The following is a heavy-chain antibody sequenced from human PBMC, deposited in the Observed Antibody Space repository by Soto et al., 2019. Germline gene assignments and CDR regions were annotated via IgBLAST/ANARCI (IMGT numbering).Heavy chain of an antibody. J-gene: IGHJ4*02. V-gene: IGHV1-18*04. Sequence: ASVKVSCKASGYTFTSYGISWVRQAPGQGLEWMGWISAYNGNTNYAQKLQGRVTMTTDTTTSTAYMELRSLRSDDTAVYYCARGVYLSGGKALPDYWGQGTLVTVSS. CDR1: GYTFTSYG. CDR2: ISAYNGNT. D-gene: IGHD2-15*01. CDR3: ARGVYLSGGKALPDY.